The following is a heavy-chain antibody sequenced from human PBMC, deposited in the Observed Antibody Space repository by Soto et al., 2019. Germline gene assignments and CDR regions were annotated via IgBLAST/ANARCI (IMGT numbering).Heavy chain of an antibody. CDR1: GKSLSGYY. D-gene: IGHD1-26*01. J-gene: IGHJ4*02. CDR3: ARHHVRGRTIAGAAEF. CDR2: INHSGNT. V-gene: IGHV4-34*01. Sequence: QVQLQQWGAGLLKPSETLSLTCAVYGKSLSGYYWSWIRQPPGKALEWIGEINHSGNTNYNPSLTSRVTISVDTSKNQLFLNLSSVTAAATAMYYCARHHVRGRTIAGAAEFWGQGTLVTVSS.